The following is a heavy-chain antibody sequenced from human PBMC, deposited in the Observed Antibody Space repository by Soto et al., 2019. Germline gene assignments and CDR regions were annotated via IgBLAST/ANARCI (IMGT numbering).Heavy chain of an antibody. J-gene: IGHJ3*01. D-gene: IGHD6-6*01. CDR2: INQDESES. CDR3: VSANIVGRPG. V-gene: IGHV3-7*01. Sequence: EMQLVESGGGSVQPGESLRLSCAASGFSFKTFWMSWVRQAPWKGLEWVANINQDESESHYVDSVKGRFTISRDNAKSSVSLQMNDLRVEDTAVYYCVSANIVGRPGGGQGTMVTVSS. CDR1: GFSFKTFW.